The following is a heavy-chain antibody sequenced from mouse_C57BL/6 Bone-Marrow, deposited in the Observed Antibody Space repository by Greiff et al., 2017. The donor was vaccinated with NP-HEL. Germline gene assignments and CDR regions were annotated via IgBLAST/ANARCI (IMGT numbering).Heavy chain of an antibody. CDR1: GYTFTSYG. D-gene: IGHD1-1*01. Sequence: LVESGAELARPGASVKLSCKASGYTFTSYGISWVKQRTGQGLEWIGEIYPRSGNTYYNEKFKGKATLTADKSSSTAYMELRSLTSEDSAVYFCARHGVLRRYAMDYWGQGTSVTVSS. V-gene: IGHV1-81*01. J-gene: IGHJ4*01. CDR3: ARHGVLRRYAMDY. CDR2: IYPRSGNT.